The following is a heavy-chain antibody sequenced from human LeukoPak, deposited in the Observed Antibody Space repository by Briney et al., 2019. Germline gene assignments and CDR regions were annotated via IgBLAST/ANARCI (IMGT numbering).Heavy chain of an antibody. CDR2: INPNSGGT. D-gene: IGHD3-10*01. J-gene: IGHJ6*02. Sequence: GASVKVSCKASGYTFTGYYMHWVRQAPGQGLEWMGWINPNSGGTNYAQKFQGRVTMTRDTSISTAYMELSRLRSDDTAVYYCARDLLGSGSYYYYYGMDVWGQGTTVTVSS. CDR3: ARDLLGSGSYYYYYGMDV. CDR1: GYTFTGYY. V-gene: IGHV1-2*02.